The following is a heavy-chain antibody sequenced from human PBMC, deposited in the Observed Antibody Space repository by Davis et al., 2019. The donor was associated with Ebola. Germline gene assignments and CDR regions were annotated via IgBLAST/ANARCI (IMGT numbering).Heavy chain of an antibody. D-gene: IGHD5-24*01. CDR3: ARDQDNSPGWNWFDS. CDR1: GFTFSSYA. V-gene: IGHV3-23*01. Sequence: ESLKIPCAASGFTFSSYAMSWVRQAPGKGLEWVSAISGSGGSTNYADSVKGRFTISRDNSKNTLYLQMNSVRAEDTALYYCARDQDNSPGWNWFDSWGQGTLVTVSS. J-gene: IGHJ5*01. CDR2: ISGSGGST.